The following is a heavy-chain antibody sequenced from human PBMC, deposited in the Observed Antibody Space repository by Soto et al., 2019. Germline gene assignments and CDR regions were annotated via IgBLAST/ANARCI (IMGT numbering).Heavy chain of an antibody. CDR1: GFTFRSYA. Sequence: GGSLRLSCAASGFTFRSYAMSWVRQAPGEGLEWVSGVSGSGGHIYYADSVKGRFTISRDDSRNTLYLQMSSLRAEDTAVYYCAKVLGPSPMFYFDYWGQGTLVTVSS. J-gene: IGHJ4*02. CDR3: AKVLGPSPMFYFDY. V-gene: IGHV3-23*01. D-gene: IGHD1-26*01. CDR2: VSGSGGHI.